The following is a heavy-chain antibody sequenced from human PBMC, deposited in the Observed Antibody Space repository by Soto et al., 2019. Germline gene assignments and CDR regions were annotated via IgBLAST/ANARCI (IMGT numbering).Heavy chain of an antibody. Sequence: TLSLTFTVSGGSISSGGYYWSWIRQHPGKGLEWIGYIYYSGSTYYNPSLKSRVTISVDTSKNQFSLKLRSVTAADTAVYYCARDNYGFWGGYFDSWGQGKLVTVSS. CDR2: IYYSGST. V-gene: IGHV4-31*03. J-gene: IGHJ4*02. CDR1: GGSISSGGYY. D-gene: IGHD3-3*01. CDR3: ARDNYGFWGGYFDS.